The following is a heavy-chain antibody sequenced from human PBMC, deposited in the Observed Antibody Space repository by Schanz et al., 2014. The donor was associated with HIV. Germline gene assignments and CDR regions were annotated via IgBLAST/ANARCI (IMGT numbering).Heavy chain of an antibody. V-gene: IGHV4-34*01. CDR2: INHSGST. J-gene: IGHJ5*02. D-gene: IGHD2-2*02. CDR1: GGSLNGYY. CDR3: ARGIRRDCSSPSCNTGWFDP. Sequence: QVQLQQWGAGLLKPSETLSLTCAVYGGSLNGYYWTWIRQPPGKGLEWIGEINHSGSTNYNPSLKSRVTISIATSKTQFSLTLSSVTAADTAVYYCARGIRRDCSSPSCNTGWFDPWGQGTLVTVSS.